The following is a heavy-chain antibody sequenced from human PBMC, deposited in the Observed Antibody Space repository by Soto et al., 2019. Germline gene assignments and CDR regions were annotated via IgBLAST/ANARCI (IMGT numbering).Heavy chain of an antibody. Sequence: ASVKVSCKASGYTFTSYGISWVRQAPGQGLEWMGWISAYNGNTNYAQKLQGRVIMTTDTSTSTAYMELRSLRSDDTAVYYCARVIAARPVGWFDPWGQGTLVTVSS. V-gene: IGHV1-18*04. CDR3: ARVIAARPVGWFDP. J-gene: IGHJ5*02. CDR1: GYTFTSYG. CDR2: ISAYNGNT. D-gene: IGHD6-6*01.